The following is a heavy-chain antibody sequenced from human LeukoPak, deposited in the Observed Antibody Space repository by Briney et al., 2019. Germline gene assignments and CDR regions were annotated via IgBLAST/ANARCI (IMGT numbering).Heavy chain of an antibody. CDR3: ATDGAGFDT. CDR2: INIGGTNT. J-gene: IGHJ5*02. V-gene: IGHV3-11*01. CDR1: GFTFSDYY. Sequence: GGSLRLSCAASGFTFSDYYMSWIRQAPGKGQEWLSYINIGGTNTHYADSVKGRFTISRDNAKKSLYLEMNNLRAEDTAVYYCATDGAGFDTWGQGVLVTVSS.